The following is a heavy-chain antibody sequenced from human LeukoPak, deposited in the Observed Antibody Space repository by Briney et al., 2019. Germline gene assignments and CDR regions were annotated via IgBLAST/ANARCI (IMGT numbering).Heavy chain of an antibody. CDR2: INHSGST. V-gene: IGHV4-34*09. J-gene: IGHJ2*01. D-gene: IGHD6-6*01. CDR1: GGSFSGYY. Sequence: SETLSLTCAVYGGSFSGYYWSWIRQPPGKGLEWIGEINHSGSTYYNPSLKSRVTISVDTSKNQFSLKLSSVTAADTAVYYCARDPGIAARGRYWYFDLWGRGTLVTVSS. CDR3: ARDPGIAARGRYWYFDL.